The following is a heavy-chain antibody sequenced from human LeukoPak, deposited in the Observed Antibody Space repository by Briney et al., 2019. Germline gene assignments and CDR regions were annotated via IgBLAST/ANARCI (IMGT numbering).Heavy chain of an antibody. D-gene: IGHD3-16*02. J-gene: IGHJ4*02. CDR3: ARAFQSLGGLSLPDF. Sequence: ASVKVSCKASGYTFTNYAMNWVRQAPGQGLEWMGWIHPSTGNPTYAQGFTGRFVFSLDTSVSTTYLQIRSLKAEDTAVYYCARAFQSLGGLSLPDFWGQGTLVTVSS. V-gene: IGHV7-4-1*02. CDR1: GYTFTNYA. CDR2: IHPSTGNP.